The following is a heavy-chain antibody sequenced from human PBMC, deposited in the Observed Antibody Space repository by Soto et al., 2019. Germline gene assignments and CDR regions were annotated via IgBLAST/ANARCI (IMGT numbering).Heavy chain of an antibody. J-gene: IGHJ4*02. CDR1: GDTFSSYT. CDR2: TIPILTMS. Sequence: QVHLVQSGPELKKPGSSVRVSCKASGDTFSSYTINWVRQAPGLGLEWMGRTIPILTMSNYALKFQGRLTIPADKSTITAYMELSSLRSEDTAMYYCATSYGSGSQACDHWGQGALVTVSS. V-gene: IGHV1-69*02. CDR3: ATSYGSGSQACDH. D-gene: IGHD3-10*01.